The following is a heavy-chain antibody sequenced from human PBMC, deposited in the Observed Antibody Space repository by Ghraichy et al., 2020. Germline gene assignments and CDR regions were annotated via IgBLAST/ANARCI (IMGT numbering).Heavy chain of an antibody. J-gene: IGHJ4*02. V-gene: IGHV3-11*06. D-gene: IGHD3-10*01. CDR1: GFTFSDFY. Sequence: GESLRLSCAASGFTFSDFYMTWIRQAPGKGLEWVSYISGGSTYTNHADSLKGRFTVSRDNGKNSLYLQMNSLRADDTALYYCVRVRSGSYYNLDYWGPGTLVTVSS. CDR2: ISGGSTYT. CDR3: VRVRSGSYYNLDY.